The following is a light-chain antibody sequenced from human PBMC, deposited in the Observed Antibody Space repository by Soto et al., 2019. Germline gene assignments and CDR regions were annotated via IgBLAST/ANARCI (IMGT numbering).Light chain of an antibody. J-gene: IGKJ5*01. CDR3: QDRNNWPIT. Sequence: EIVFTQSPGTLSFSPGEMATLSFRASQIGSSSYLAWYQQKPGQAPRLLIYDASNRATGIPARFSGSGSGTDFTLTISSLEPEDFAVYYCQDRNNWPITFGQGTRLEIK. CDR1: QIGSSSY. V-gene: IGKV3-11*01. CDR2: DAS.